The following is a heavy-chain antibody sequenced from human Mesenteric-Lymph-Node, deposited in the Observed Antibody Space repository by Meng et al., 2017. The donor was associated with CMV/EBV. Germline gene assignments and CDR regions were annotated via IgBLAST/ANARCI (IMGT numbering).Heavy chain of an antibody. V-gene: IGHV1-2*02. CDR3: ARHHYEYYDFWSGPWGENGWFDP. J-gene: IGHJ5*02. D-gene: IGHD3-3*01. CDR1: GYTFSGYY. CDR2: INPNSGGT. Sequence: ASVKVSCKASGYTFSGYYMHWVRQAPGQGLVWMGWINPNSGGTDYAQEFQGRVTMTRDTSISTAYMELSRLRSDDTAVYYCARHHYEYYDFWSGPWGENGWFDPWGQGTLVTVSS.